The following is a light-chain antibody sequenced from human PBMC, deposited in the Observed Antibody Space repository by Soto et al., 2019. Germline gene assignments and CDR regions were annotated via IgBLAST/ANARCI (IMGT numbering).Light chain of an antibody. CDR3: QQYDSYSLT. V-gene: IGKV1-5*03. Sequence: DIQMTQSPSTLSASLGDRVTITCRASQSISSWLAWYQQKPGKAPKLLIYKASSLESGVTSRFSGSGSGTEFTLTITSLQPDDFATYYGQQYDSYSLTFGGGTRVEIK. CDR1: QSISSW. CDR2: KAS. J-gene: IGKJ4*01.